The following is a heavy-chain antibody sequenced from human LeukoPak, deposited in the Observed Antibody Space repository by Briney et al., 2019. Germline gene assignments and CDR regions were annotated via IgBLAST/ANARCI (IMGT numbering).Heavy chain of an antibody. Sequence: GGSLRLSCAASGFSFINYAMSWVRQAPGKGLEWVAVIWCDGSNKYYADSVKGRFTISRDNSKNTLYLQMNSLRAEDTAVYYCARDSWDTAMTYGMDVWGQGTTVTVSS. CDR2: IWCDGSNK. J-gene: IGHJ6*02. CDR3: ARDSWDTAMTYGMDV. CDR1: GFSFINYA. D-gene: IGHD5-18*01. V-gene: IGHV3-33*08.